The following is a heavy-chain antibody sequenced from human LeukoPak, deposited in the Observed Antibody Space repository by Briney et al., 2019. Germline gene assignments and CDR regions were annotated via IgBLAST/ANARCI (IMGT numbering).Heavy chain of an antibody. V-gene: IGHV3-7*01. D-gene: IGHD6-13*01. CDR1: GFTFSAYW. Sequence: GGSLRLSCAASGFTFSAYWMSWVRQAPGKGLEWVANIKEDGSEKHYVDSVRGRFSISRDNAKNSLYLQMNSLRAEDTAVYYCGSGSTWLPRGQGTLVTVSS. CDR3: GSGSTWLP. J-gene: IGHJ4*02. CDR2: IKEDGSEK.